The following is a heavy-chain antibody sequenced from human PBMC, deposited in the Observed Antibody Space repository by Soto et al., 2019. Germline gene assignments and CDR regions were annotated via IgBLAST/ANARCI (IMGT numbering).Heavy chain of an antibody. V-gene: IGHV4-30-2*01. CDR2: IYHSGST. J-gene: IGHJ6*02. CDR3: ARAHYGDYGYGMDV. CDR1: GGSISSGGYS. Sequence: QLQLQESGSGLVKPSQTLSLTCAVSGGSISSGGYSWSWIRQPPGKGLEWIGYIYHSGSTYYNPSLTSRVPIAGDRSKNQFSLKLSSVTAADTAVYYCARAHYGDYGYGMDVWGQGTTVTVSS. D-gene: IGHD4-17*01.